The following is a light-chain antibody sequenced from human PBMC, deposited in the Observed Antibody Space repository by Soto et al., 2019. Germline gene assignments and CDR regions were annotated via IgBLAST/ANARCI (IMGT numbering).Light chain of an antibody. CDR3: QQYNNWPLT. CDR2: GSS. V-gene: IGKV3-15*01. J-gene: IGKJ4*01. CDR1: QSVSNN. Sequence: EIVMTQSPATLSVSPGERATLSCRASQSVSNNLAWYQQKPGQAPRLLIYGSSTRATGIPARFSGSGSGTEFTLTISSLQSEDFAVYYCQQYNNWPLTLGGGTKVGIK.